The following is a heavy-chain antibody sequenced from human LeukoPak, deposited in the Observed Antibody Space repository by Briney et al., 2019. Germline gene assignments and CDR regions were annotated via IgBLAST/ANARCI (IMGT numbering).Heavy chain of an antibody. D-gene: IGHD3-22*01. Sequence: GSLRLSCAASGFTFSSYAMYWVRQAPGKGLEWVSAISGSGGSTYYADSVKGRFTISRDNSKNTLYLQMNSLRVEDTAIYFCAKDSTYDSGGYYDYWGQGTLVTVSS. CDR1: GFTFSSYA. J-gene: IGHJ4*02. CDR3: AKDSTYDSGGYYDY. V-gene: IGHV3-23*01. CDR2: ISGSGGST.